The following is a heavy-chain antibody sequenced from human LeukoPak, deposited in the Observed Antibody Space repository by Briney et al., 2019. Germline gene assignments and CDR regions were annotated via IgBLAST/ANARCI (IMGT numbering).Heavy chain of an antibody. V-gene: IGHV3-23*01. CDR1: GFTFSIYA. D-gene: IGHD4-11*01. CDR3: AREGSNYLRWFDF. CDR2: ISGSGTT. J-gene: IGHJ5*01. Sequence: PEGSLRLSCAVSGFTFSIYAMSWVRQAPGKGLEWVSAISGSGTTYFADSVKGRFTISRDNSKNTLYLQMNSLTDEDTAVYYCAREGSNYLRWFDFWGQGTLVTVSS.